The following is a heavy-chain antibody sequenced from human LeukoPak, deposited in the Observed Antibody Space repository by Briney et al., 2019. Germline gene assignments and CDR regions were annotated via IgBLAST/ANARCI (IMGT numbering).Heavy chain of an antibody. CDR2: IYHSGST. V-gene: IGHV4-4*02. CDR1: GGSISSSNW. J-gene: IGHJ5*02. D-gene: IGHD6-19*01. CDR3: ARDLVGIAVAGNWFDP. Sequence: SETLSLTCAVSGGSISSSNWWSWVRQPPGKGLEWIGEIYHSGSTNYNPSLKSRVTMSVDTSKNQFSLKLSSVTAADTAVYYCARDLVGIAVAGNWFDPWGQGTLVTVSS.